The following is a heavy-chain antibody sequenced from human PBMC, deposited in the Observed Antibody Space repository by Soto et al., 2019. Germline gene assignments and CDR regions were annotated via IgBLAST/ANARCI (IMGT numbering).Heavy chain of an antibody. CDR1: GGSFSDYY. CDR2: IHLSGRV. J-gene: IGHJ5*02. V-gene: IGHV4-34*01. Sequence: QVQLQQWGSGLLKPSETLSLTCAIYGGSFSDYYWHWLRQSPGKGLEWIGEIHLSGRVNFTPSLKSRATLSMDTSKNQFSLTLTSVTAADTAVYFCARTPTRGASAWLDPWGRGNLVTVSS. CDR3: ARTPTRGASAWLDP. D-gene: IGHD1-26*01.